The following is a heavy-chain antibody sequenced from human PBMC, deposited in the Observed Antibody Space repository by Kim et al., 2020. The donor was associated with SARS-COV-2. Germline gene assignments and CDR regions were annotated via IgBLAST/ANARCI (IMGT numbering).Heavy chain of an antibody. CDR3: ASRGLWFGESGYYGMDV. D-gene: IGHD3-10*01. J-gene: IGHJ6*02. Sequence: GRFTISSYNSKNTLYLQMNSLRAEDTAVYYCASRGLWFGESGYYGMDVWGQGTTVTVSS. V-gene: IGHV3-30*07.